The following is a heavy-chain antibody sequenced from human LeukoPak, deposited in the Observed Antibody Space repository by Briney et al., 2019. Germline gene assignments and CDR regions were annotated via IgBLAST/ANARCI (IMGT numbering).Heavy chain of an antibody. CDR2: IYYSGST. Sequence: PSETLSLTCTVSGGSISSYYWSWIRQPPGKGLEWIGYIYYSGSTNYNPSLKSRVTISVDTSKNQFSLKLSSVTAADTAVYYCARDQGGENLDAFDIWGQGTMVTVSS. J-gene: IGHJ3*02. CDR1: GGSISSYY. D-gene: IGHD3-10*01. CDR3: ARDQGGENLDAFDI. V-gene: IGHV4-59*01.